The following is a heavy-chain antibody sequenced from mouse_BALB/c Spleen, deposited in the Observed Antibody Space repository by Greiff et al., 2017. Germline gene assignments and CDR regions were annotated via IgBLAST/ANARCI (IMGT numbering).Heavy chain of an antibody. CDR2: ISSGSSTI. Sequence: DVQLVESGGGLVQPGGSRKLSCAASGFTFSSFGMHWVRQAPEKGLEWVAYISSGSSTIYYADTVKGRFTISRDNPKNTLFLQMTSLRSEDTAMYYCARSTIGGLDYWGQGTTLTVSS. J-gene: IGHJ2*01. CDR1: GFTFSSFG. CDR3: ARSTIGGLDY. V-gene: IGHV5-17*02.